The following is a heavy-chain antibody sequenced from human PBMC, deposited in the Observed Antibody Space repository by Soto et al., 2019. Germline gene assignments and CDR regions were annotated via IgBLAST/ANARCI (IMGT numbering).Heavy chain of an antibody. CDR1: GFTFSDYY. Sequence: GGSLRLSCAASGFTFSDYYMSWIRQAPGKGLEWVPYISSSGSTIYYADSVKGRFTISRDNAKNSLYLQMNSLRAEDTAVYYCAREASMVRGVISLGLFDYWGQVTLVTVSS. V-gene: IGHV3-11*01. CDR2: ISSSGSTI. J-gene: IGHJ4*02. CDR3: AREASMVRGVISLGLFDY. D-gene: IGHD3-10*01.